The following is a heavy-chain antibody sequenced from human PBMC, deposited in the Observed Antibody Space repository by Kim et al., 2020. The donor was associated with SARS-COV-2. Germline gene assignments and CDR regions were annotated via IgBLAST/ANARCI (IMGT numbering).Heavy chain of an antibody. CDR3: AREMKAAASFDY. D-gene: IGHD6-13*01. Sequence: SETLSLTCAVYGGSFSGYYWSWIRQPPGKGLEWIGEINHSGSTNYNPSLKSRVTISVDTSKNQFSLKLSSVTAADTAVYYCAREMKAAASFDYWGQGTLVTVSS. CDR1: GGSFSGYY. J-gene: IGHJ4*02. CDR2: INHSGST. V-gene: IGHV4-34*01.